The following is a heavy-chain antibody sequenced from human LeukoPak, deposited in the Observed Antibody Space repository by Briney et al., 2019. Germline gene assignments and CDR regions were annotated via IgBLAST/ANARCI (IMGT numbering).Heavy chain of an antibody. D-gene: IGHD5-18*01. CDR1: GGSFSGYD. CDR2: INHSGST. Sequence: SETLSLTCAAYGGSFSGYDWSWIRQPPGKGLEWIGEINHSGSTNYNPYLKSRVTISVDTPKNQFSLKLSSVTAADTAVYYCATNHPYRGIQLWILDYYYYMDVWGKGTTVTVSS. V-gene: IGHV4-34*01. J-gene: IGHJ6*03. CDR3: ATNHPYRGIQLWILDYYYYMDV.